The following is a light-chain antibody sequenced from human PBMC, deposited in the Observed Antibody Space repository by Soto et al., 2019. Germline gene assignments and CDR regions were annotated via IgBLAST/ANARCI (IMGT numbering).Light chain of an antibody. J-gene: IGKJ1*01. CDR2: GIS. CDR3: QQYVTSSPRT. Sequence: EIVLTQSPGTLSLSPGERATLSCRASHTISSSYLAWYQQKPGQAPRLLMYGISRRATGIPDRFSGSGSGTDFTLTTTRLEPEDFAVYYCQQYVTSSPRTFGQGTKVDTK. CDR1: HTISSSY. V-gene: IGKV3-20*01.